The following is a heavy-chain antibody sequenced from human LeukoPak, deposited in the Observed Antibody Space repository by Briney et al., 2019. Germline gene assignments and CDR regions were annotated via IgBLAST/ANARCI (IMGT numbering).Heavy chain of an antibody. CDR3: ARRLYCSSTSCSGKVFDY. J-gene: IGHJ4*02. Sequence: ASVKVSCKASGYTFTSYYMHWVRQAPGQGLEWMGWINPNSGGTNYAQKFQGRVTMTRDTSISTAYMELSRLRSDDTAVYYCARRLYCSSTSCSGKVFDYWGQGTLVTVSS. V-gene: IGHV1-2*02. CDR1: GYTFTSYY. CDR2: INPNSGGT. D-gene: IGHD2-2*01.